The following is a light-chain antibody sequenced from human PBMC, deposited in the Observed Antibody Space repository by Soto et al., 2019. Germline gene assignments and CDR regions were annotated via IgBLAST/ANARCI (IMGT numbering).Light chain of an antibody. J-gene: IGKJ2*01. V-gene: IGKV1-13*02. CDR1: QGISSA. CDR2: DAS. CDR3: QQFNSYPYT. Sequence: AIQLTQSPSSLSASVGDRVTITCRASQGISSALAWYQQKPGKAPKLLIYDASSLESGVPSRFSGSGSGTDFTRTISSLQHEDFATYYCQQFNSYPYTFGQGTKLEIK.